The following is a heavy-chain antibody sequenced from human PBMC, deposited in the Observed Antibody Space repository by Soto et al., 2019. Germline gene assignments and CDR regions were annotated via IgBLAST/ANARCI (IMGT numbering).Heavy chain of an antibody. J-gene: IGHJ6*02. CDR2: IYYSGST. Sequence: SETLSLTCTVSGGSISSGGYYWSWIRQHPGKGLEWIGYIYYSGSTYYNPSLKSRVTISVDTSKNQFSLKLSSVTAADTAVYYCARGGSSWSYYYYGMDVWGQGTTVTVSS. D-gene: IGHD6-13*01. V-gene: IGHV4-31*03. CDR1: GGSISSGGYY. CDR3: ARGGSSWSYYYYGMDV.